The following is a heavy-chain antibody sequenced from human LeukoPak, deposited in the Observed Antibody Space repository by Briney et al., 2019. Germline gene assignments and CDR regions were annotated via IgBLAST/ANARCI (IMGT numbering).Heavy chain of an antibody. V-gene: IGHV4-59*11. CDR3: ARERPYNWFDP. Sequence: SETLSLTCTVSGGSISSHYWSWIRQPPGKGLEWIGYIYHSGSTNYNPSLKSRVTISVDTSKNQFSLKLSSVTAADTAVYYWARERPYNWFDPWGQGTLVTVSS. CDR1: GGSISSHY. CDR2: IYHSGST. J-gene: IGHJ5*02.